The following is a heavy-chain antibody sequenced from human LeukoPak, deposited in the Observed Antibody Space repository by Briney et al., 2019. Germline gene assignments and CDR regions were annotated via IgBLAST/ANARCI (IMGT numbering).Heavy chain of an antibody. J-gene: IGHJ4*02. CDR1: GFTFSTYC. V-gene: IGHV3-7*01. CDR3: ARDSGLSGYDLLDY. CDR2: IKRDGGER. D-gene: IGHD5-12*01. Sequence: PGGSLRLSCVASGFTFSTYCMTWVRQAPGKGLEWVATIKRDGGERYYVDSVKGRFTISRDNAKNSVYLQMSSLRAEDTAVYYCARDSGLSGYDLLDYWGQGTLVTVSS.